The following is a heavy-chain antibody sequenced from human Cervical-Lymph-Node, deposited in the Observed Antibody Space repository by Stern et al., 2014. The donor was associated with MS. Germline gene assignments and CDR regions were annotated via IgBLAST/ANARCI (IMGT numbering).Heavy chain of an antibody. D-gene: IGHD6-19*01. Sequence: EVQLVQSGGGLVQPGRSLRLSCAASGFTFDDYAMHWVRQAPGKGLEWVSGLSWNSGSIGYADSVKGRFTISRDNAKNSLYLQMNSLRAEDTALYYCAKDLRSIAVAGIGYFDYWGQGTLVTVSS. CDR2: LSWNSGSI. V-gene: IGHV3-9*01. CDR1: GFTFDDYA. CDR3: AKDLRSIAVAGIGYFDY. J-gene: IGHJ4*02.